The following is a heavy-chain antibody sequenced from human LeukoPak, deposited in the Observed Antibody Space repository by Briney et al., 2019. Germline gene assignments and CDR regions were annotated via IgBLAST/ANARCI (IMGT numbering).Heavy chain of an antibody. Sequence: GGFLRLSCAASGFTFSSYAMSWVRQAPGKGLEWVSAISGSGGSTYYADSVKGRFTISRDNSKNTLYLQMNSLRAEDTAVYYCAKDITIFGVVIGACDYWGQGTLVTVSS. D-gene: IGHD3-3*01. J-gene: IGHJ4*02. CDR3: AKDITIFGVVIGACDY. CDR1: GFTFSSYA. CDR2: ISGSGGST. V-gene: IGHV3-23*01.